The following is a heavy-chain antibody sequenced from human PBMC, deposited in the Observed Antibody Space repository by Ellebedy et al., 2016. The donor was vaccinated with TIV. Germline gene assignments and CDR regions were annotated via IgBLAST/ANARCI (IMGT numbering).Heavy chain of an antibody. CDR1: GGTFSSYA. J-gene: IGHJ4*02. CDR2: IIPIFGTT. Sequence: AASVKVSCKASGGTFSSYAISWVRQAPGQGLEWMGGIIPIFGTTNYAQKFQDRVTIAADESTSTVYMELSSLRSEDTAVYYCARGPTGGNFDYWGQGALVTVSS. V-gene: IGHV1-69*13. CDR3: ARGPTGGNFDY.